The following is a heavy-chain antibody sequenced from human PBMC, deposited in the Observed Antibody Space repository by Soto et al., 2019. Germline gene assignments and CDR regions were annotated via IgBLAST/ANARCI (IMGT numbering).Heavy chain of an antibody. CDR3: ARALVRASVVGRRYYGMDV. V-gene: IGHV1-69*01. CDR1: GGTFSSYA. Sequence: QVQLVQSGAEVKKPGSSVKVSCKASGGTFSSYAISWVRQAPGQGLEWMGGIIPIFGTANYAQKCQGRVTITADESTSTAYMELRSLRSEDTAVYYCARALVRASVVGRRYYGMDVWGQGTRVSVSS. CDR2: IIPIFGTA. J-gene: IGHJ6*01. D-gene: IGHD1-26*01.